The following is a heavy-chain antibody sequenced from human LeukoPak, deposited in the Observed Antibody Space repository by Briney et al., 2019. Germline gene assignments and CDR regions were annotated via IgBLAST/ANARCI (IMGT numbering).Heavy chain of an antibody. Sequence: GRSLRLSCAASGFTFSDYYISWIRQAPGKGLEWGSYISSSGSTIYYADSVKGRFTISRDNAKNSLYLQMNSLRAEDTAVYYCARSLARKQFVGPMGYWGQGTLVTVSS. J-gene: IGHJ4*02. D-gene: IGHD6-6*01. CDR2: ISSSGSTI. CDR3: ARSLARKQFVGPMGY. V-gene: IGHV3-11*01. CDR1: GFTFSDYY.